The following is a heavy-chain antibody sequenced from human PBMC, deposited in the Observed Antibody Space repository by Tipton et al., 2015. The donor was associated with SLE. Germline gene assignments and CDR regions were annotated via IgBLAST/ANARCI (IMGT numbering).Heavy chain of an antibody. J-gene: IGHJ4*02. CDR2: IYSSGDT. D-gene: IGHD3-10*01. V-gene: IGHV3-66*04. Sequence: SLRLSCAASGITVSSNYMSWVRQTPGKGLEWVSLIYSSGDTYYADSVKGRFTISRDKSANALYLQMNSLRAEDTAVYYCARPSTTVVPDYWGRGTLVTVSS. CDR1: GITVSSNY. CDR3: ARPSTTVVPDY.